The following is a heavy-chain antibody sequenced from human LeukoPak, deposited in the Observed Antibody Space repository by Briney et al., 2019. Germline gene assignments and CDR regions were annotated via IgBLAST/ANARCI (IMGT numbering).Heavy chain of an antibody. CDR1: GFTFSSYG. CDR2: IRYDGSNK. D-gene: IGHD3-22*01. J-gene: IGHJ4*02. CDR3: ATISFSVSYYYDSSGYYRELDY. Sequence: GGSLRLSYAASGFTFSSYGMHWVRQAPGKGLEWVAFIRYDGSNKYYADSVKGRFTISRDNSKNTLYLQMNSLRAEDTAVYYCATISFSVSYYYDSSGYYRELDYWGQGTLVTVSS. V-gene: IGHV3-30*02.